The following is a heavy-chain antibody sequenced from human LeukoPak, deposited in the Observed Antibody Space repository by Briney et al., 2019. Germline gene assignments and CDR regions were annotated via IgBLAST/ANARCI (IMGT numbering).Heavy chain of an antibody. D-gene: IGHD2-2*01. CDR2: VSPVDSDT. J-gene: IGHJ3*02. V-gene: IGHV5-51*01. Sequence: GESLKISCKGSRYTVTTYWIGWVRQMPGKGLEWMGIVSPVDSDTKYTPSFQGQVTISADKSIRTAYLQWSSLMASDTAMYYCARRYCSSTFCHGAFDIWGQGTMVTVSS. CDR3: ARRYCSSTFCHGAFDI. CDR1: RYTVTTYW.